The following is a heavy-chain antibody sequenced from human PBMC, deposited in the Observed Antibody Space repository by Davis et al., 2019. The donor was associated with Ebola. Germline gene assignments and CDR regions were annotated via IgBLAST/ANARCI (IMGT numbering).Heavy chain of an antibody. CDR3: ARGPGYYYYGMDV. V-gene: IGHV1-69*04. J-gene: IGHJ6*02. Sequence: SVKVSCKASGGTFSSYAISWVRQAPGQGLEWMGRIIPILGIANYAQKFQGRVTITADKSTSTAYMELSSLRSEDTAVYYCARGPGYYYYGMDVWGQGTTVTVSS. CDR1: GGTFSSYA. CDR2: IIPILGIA.